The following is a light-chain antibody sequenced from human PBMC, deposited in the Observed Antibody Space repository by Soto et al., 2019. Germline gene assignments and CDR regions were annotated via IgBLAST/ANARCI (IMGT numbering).Light chain of an antibody. CDR3: QQYNNWPPELT. CDR2: GAS. J-gene: IGKJ4*01. V-gene: IGKV3-15*01. CDR1: QSVSSN. Sequence: EIVMTQSPATLSVSPGERATLSCRASQSVSSNLAWYQQKPGQAPRLLIYGASTRANGIPARFSGSVSGTEFTLTISSLQSEDFAVYYCQQYNNWPPELTFGGGTKVEIK.